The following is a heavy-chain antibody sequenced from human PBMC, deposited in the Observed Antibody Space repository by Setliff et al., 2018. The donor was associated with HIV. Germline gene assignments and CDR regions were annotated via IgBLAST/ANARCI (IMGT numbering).Heavy chain of an antibody. V-gene: IGHV4-59*11. CDR2: IYYSGST. Sequence: SETLSLTCTVSGGSISSHYWSWIRQPPGKGLEWIGYIYYSGSTNYNPSLRSRVTISVDTSKNQLSLKLSSVTAADTAVYYCARTVVMATPFDYWGQGTLVTVSS. J-gene: IGHJ4*02. D-gene: IGHD2-15*01. CDR1: GGSISSHY. CDR3: ARTVVMATPFDY.